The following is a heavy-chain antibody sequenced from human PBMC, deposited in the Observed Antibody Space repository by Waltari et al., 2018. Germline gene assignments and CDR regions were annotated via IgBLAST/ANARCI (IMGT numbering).Heavy chain of an antibody. J-gene: IGHJ4*02. CDR3: ARESHSSFDY. Sequence: QVQLVQSGAEVKKPGASVKVSCKSSGYTFTSSAMPWVRQAPGQRLEWMGRINAGNGNTKYSQKFQGRVTITRDTSASTADMELSSLRSEDTAVYYCARESHSSFDYWGQGTLVTVSS. CDR1: GYTFTSSA. V-gene: IGHV1-3*01. D-gene: IGHD6-13*01. CDR2: INAGNGNT.